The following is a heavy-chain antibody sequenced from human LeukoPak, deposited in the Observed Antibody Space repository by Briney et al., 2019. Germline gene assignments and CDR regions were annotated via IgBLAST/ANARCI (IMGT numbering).Heavy chain of an antibody. CDR2: ISSSGST. J-gene: IGHJ4*02. V-gene: IGHV4-61*02. CDR1: GDSISSGDYY. Sequence: SETLSLTCTVSGDSISSGDYYWSWIRQPAGKGLEWIGRISSSGSTNYNPSLKSRVTISVDTSKNQFSLKLSSVAAADTAVYYCARDRYGDLNYFDYWGQGTLVTVSS. D-gene: IGHD4-17*01. CDR3: ARDRYGDLNYFDY.